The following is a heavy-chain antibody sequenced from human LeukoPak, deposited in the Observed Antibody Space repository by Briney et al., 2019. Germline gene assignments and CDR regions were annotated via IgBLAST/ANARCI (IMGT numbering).Heavy chain of an antibody. J-gene: IGHJ4*02. CDR2: ISSSSSYI. CDR1: GFTFSSYS. D-gene: IGHD2-2*01. CDR3: GRGLLSCSSTSCYVDY. Sequence: GGSLRLSCAASGFTFSSYSMNWVRQAPGKGLEWVSSISSSSSYIYYADSVKGRFTISRDNAKNSLYLQMNSLRAEDTAVYYCGRGLLSCSSTSCYVDYWGQGTLVTVSS. V-gene: IGHV3-21*01.